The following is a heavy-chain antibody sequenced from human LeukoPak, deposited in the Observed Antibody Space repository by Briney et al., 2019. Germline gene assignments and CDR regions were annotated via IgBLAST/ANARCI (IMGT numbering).Heavy chain of an antibody. V-gene: IGHV3-9*01. CDR2: ISWNSGSI. CDR1: GFTFDDYA. CDR3: AKDKVAVAEALDY. D-gene: IGHD6-19*01. Sequence: GGSLRLSCAASGFTFDDYAMHWVRQAPGKGLEWVSGISWNSGSIGYADSVKGRFTISRDNAKNSLYLQMNSLRAEDTALDYCAKDKVAVAEALDYWGQGTLVTVSS. J-gene: IGHJ4*02.